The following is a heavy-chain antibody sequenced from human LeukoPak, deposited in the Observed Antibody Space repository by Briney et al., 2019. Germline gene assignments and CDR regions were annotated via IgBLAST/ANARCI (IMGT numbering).Heavy chain of an antibody. CDR2: IYYSGST. D-gene: IGHD3-10*01. J-gene: IGHJ3*02. V-gene: IGHV4-59*01. CDR3: ARVPPFGLGNYYNNAFDI. Sequence: PSETLSLTCTVSGGSINSYYWSWIRQPPGKGLEWVAYIYYSGSTYYNPSLESRLTISVDTSKNRFSLKLTSVTPADTAVYYCARVPPFGLGNYYNNAFDIWGQGTMVTVSS. CDR1: GGSINSYY.